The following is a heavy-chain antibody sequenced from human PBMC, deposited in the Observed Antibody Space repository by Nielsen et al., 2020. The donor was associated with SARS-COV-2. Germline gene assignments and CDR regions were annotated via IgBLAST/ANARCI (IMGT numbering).Heavy chain of an antibody. CDR2: IWYDGSNK. J-gene: IGHJ4*02. V-gene: IGHV3-33*08. Sequence: LKISCPASGFTFSSYVMHWVRQAPGKGLEWVAVIWYDGSNKYYADSVKGRFTISRDNSKNTLYLQMNSLRAEDTAVYYCARDLLIGGGDYYFDYWGQGTLVTVSS. D-gene: IGHD2-21*02. CDR1: GFTFSSYV. CDR3: ARDLLIGGGDYYFDY.